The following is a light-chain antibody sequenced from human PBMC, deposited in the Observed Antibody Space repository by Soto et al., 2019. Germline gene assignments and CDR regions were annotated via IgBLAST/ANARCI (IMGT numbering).Light chain of an antibody. Sequence: EVVLTQSPGTLSLSLGEKATLSCRASQSVTAFLAWYQQKPGQAPRLLIYGASGRATGIPDRLSGSGSGTDFTLTISKLEPDDFAMYYCQQYAGSPLTFGGGTKVEFK. V-gene: IGKV3-20*01. CDR2: GAS. CDR3: QQYAGSPLT. J-gene: IGKJ4*01. CDR1: QSVTAF.